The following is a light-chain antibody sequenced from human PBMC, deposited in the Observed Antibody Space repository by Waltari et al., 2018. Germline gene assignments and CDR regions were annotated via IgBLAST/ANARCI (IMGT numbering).Light chain of an antibody. CDR3: CSYAGSGTLV. V-gene: IGLV2-23*02. J-gene: IGLJ2*01. CDR2: EVP. Sequence: QSALTQPASVSGSPGQSITISCTGTSSDVGNYDLVSWYQQHPGKAPKLMIYEVPKRPSWVSNRFSGSKSGNTASLTVSGLQAEDEADYYCCSYAGSGTLVFGGGTKLTVL. CDR1: SSDVGNYDL.